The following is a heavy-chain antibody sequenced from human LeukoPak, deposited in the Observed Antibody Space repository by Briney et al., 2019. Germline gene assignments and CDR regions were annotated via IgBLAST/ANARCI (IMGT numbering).Heavy chain of an antibody. CDR1: GGSISSGGYY. J-gene: IGHJ6*02. CDR3: ARDARYCSSTSCAGPYYYGMDV. CDR2: IYYSGST. Sequence: SETLSLTCTVSGGSISSGGYYWSWIRQHPGKGLEWIGYIYYSGSTYYNPSLKSRVTISVDTSKNLFSLKLSSVTAADTAVYYCARDARYCSSTSCAGPYYYGMDVWGQGTTVTVSS. V-gene: IGHV4-31*03. D-gene: IGHD2-2*01.